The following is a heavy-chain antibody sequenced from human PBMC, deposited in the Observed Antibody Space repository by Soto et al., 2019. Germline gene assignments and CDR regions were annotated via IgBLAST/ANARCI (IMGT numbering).Heavy chain of an antibody. CDR2: INGGTGQT. J-gene: IGHJ6*02. CDR3: ARGKGMEENYYYYGLDI. CDR1: RYTFITHA. Sequence: SAEVSFRGSRYTFITHAMHWVRQAAGQSLEWMGWINGGTGQTKHSQRFQDRVTITRDTSASTAYMELSSLGSEDTAVYYCARGKGMEENYYYYGLDIWGQGTTVTVSS. V-gene: IGHV1-3*01. D-gene: IGHD1-1*01.